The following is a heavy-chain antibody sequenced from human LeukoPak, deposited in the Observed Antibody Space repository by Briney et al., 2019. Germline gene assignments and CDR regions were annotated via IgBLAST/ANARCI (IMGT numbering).Heavy chain of an antibody. V-gene: IGHV4-61*01. CDR1: GGSLTNPTYY. Sequence: SETLSLTCTFSGGSLTNPTYYQWASIRHPPGKGLELIGKVFATGSAIVNSSLTSRVTISLDTSNSQFSLKLRSVTAEDSAVYYCARFRSGGFYFFDSWGQGALVTVSS. D-gene: IGHD4-23*01. J-gene: IGHJ4*02. CDR3: ARFRSGGFYFFDS. CDR2: VFATGSA.